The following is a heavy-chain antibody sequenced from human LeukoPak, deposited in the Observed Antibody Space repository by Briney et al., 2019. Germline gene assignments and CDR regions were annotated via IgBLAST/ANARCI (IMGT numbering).Heavy chain of an antibody. CDR1: GFTFSSYG. CDR3: ENGGGEYSSSWYWDYFDY. V-gene: IGHV3-30*02. Sequence: PGGSLRLSCAASGFTFSSYGMHWVRQAPGKGLEWVAFIRYDGSNKYYADSVKGRFTISRDNSKNTLYLQMNSLRAEDTAVYYCENGGGEYSSSWYWDYFDYWGQGTLVTVSS. D-gene: IGHD6-13*01. CDR2: IRYDGSNK. J-gene: IGHJ4*02.